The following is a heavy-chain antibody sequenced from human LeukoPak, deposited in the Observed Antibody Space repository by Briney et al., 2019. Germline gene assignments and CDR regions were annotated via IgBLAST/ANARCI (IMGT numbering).Heavy chain of an antibody. J-gene: IGHJ4*02. V-gene: IGHV4-34*01. D-gene: IGHD3-22*01. Sequence: SETLSLTCAVYGGSFSGYYWSWIRQPPGKGLEWIGEINHSGSTNYNPSLKSRVTMSVDTSKNQFSLKLSSVTAADTAVYYCARDYPYYYDSSGYYYVSYYFDYWGQGTLVTVSS. CDR1: GGSFSGYY. CDR2: INHSGST. CDR3: ARDYPYYYDSSGYYYVSYYFDY.